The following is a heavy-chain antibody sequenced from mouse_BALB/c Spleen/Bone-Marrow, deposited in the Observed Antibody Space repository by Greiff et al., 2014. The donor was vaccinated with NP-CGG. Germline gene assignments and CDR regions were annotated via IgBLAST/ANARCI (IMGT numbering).Heavy chain of an antibody. D-gene: IGHD2-14*01. CDR1: GFNIKDTY. J-gene: IGHJ1*01. CDR2: IDPASGNT. V-gene: IGHV14-3*02. Sequence: EVKLQESGAELVKPGASVKLFCTASGFNIKDTYLHWVKQRPEQGLDWIGRIDPASGNTKYDPKFQGKATITADTSSNTAYLQLSSLTSEDTAVYYCASYRYGWYFDVWGAGTTVTVSS. CDR3: ASYRYGWYFDV.